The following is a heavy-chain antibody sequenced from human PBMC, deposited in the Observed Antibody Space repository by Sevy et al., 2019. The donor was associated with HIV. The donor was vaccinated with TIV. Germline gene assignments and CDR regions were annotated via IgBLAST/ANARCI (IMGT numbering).Heavy chain of an antibody. D-gene: IGHD2-15*01. J-gene: IGHJ4*02. CDR1: GFTFSSYA. CDR3: AKEDCSGGRCYGGFDY. V-gene: IGHV3-23*01. CDR2: ISGSGSGT. Sequence: GGSLRLSCAASGFTFSSYAMSWVRQAPGKGLEWVSAISGSGSGTYYADSVKGRFTISRDQSKNTLYLQMYSLRAEDTAVYYCAKEDCSGGRCYGGFDYWGQGTLVTVSS.